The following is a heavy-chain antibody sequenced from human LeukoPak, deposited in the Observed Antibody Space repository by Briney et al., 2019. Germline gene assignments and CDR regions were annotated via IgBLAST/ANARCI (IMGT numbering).Heavy chain of an antibody. V-gene: IGHV3-74*01. CDR2: INSDGSST. CDR3: ARSAAAGFSYYSYYLDV. CDR1: GFTFSSYW. J-gene: IGHJ6*03. D-gene: IGHD6-13*01. Sequence: GGSLRLSCAASGFTFSSYWMHWVRQAPGKGLVWVSRINSDGSSTTYADSVKGRFTISRDNAKNTLYLQMNSLRAEDTAVYYCARSAAAGFSYYSYYLDVWGKGTTVTIFS.